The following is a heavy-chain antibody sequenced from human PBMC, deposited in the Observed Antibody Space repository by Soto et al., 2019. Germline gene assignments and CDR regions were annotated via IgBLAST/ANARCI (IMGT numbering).Heavy chain of an antibody. CDR2: INSDGSTT. Sequence: EVQLVESGGGLVQPGGSLRLSCAASGFTFSSFWMHWVRQAPGKGLVWVSRINSDGSTTSYADSVKGRFTISRDNAKNTLYLEMNRLRAEDTAVYYWARIPPGWGGEQLVLDYWGQGTLVTVSS. D-gene: IGHD6-13*01. CDR3: ARIPPGWGGEQLVLDY. CDR1: GFTFSSFW. V-gene: IGHV3-74*01. J-gene: IGHJ4*02.